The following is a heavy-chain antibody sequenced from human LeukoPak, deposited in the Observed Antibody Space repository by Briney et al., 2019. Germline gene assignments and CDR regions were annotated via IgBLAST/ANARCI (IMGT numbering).Heavy chain of an antibody. CDR2: IFHSGST. CDR1: GGSISSGGYC. J-gene: IGHJ3*02. D-gene: IGHD6-13*01. V-gene: IGHV4-30-2*01. CDR3: ARSLWDSSSGSDAFDI. Sequence: PSQTLSLTCTVSGGSISSGGYCWSWIRQPPGKGLEWIGDIFHSGSTYYNPSLKSRVTISVDRSKNQFSLKLSSVTAADTAVYCCARSLWDSSSGSDAFDIWGQGTMVTVSS.